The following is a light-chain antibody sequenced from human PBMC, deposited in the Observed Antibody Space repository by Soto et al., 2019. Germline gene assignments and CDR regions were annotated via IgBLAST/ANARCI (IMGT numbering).Light chain of an antibody. J-gene: IGKJ1*01. V-gene: IGKV3-20*01. CDR3: QQYGSSPAT. Sequence: EIVLTQSPGTLSLSPEERATLSCRASQSVSSSYLAWYQQKPGQAPRVLIYGASSRATGIPDRFSGSGSGTDFTLTISRLEPEDFAVYYCQQYGSSPATFGQGTKV. CDR2: GAS. CDR1: QSVSSSY.